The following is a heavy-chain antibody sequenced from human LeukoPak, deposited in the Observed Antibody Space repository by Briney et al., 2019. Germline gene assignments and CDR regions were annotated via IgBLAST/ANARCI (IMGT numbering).Heavy chain of an antibody. CDR3: ARDGITGRYFDL. V-gene: IGHV4-31*02. Sequence: SQTLSLTWTVSGGSISSGGYYWSWIRQHPGKGLEWIGYIYYSGSTYYNPSLKSRVTISVDTSKNQFSLKLSSVTAADTAVYYCARDGITGRYFDLWGRGTLVTVSS. J-gene: IGHJ2*01. CDR1: GGSISSGGYY. CDR2: IYYSGST. D-gene: IGHD3-16*01.